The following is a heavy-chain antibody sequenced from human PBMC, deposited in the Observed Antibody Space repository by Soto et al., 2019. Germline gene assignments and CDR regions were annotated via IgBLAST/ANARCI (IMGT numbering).Heavy chain of an antibody. D-gene: IGHD3-9*01. CDR3: TTDSLFTGQLVRMDN. J-gene: IGHJ4*01. CDR1: GFTFSDAW. CDR2: IKSKIDGGTT. Sequence: PGLSMRLSSAASGFTFSDAWINWVRQAPGKGLEWVGRIKSKIDGGTTDFAAPVKGRFAISRDDSRDMVYMEMYSLKTDDTAVYYCTTDSLFTGQLVRMDNWGHGTLVTVSS. V-gene: IGHV3-15*07.